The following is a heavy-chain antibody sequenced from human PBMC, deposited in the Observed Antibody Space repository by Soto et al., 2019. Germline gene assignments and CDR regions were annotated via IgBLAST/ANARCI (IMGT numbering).Heavy chain of an antibody. D-gene: IGHD5-18*01. CDR2: IWYDGTNR. CDR1: GFTFRRYG. J-gene: IGHJ6*02. CDR3: ARALDLDTVMITCKTYYYYGMDV. V-gene: IGHV3-33*01. Sequence: GGSLRLSCATSGFTFRRYGMHWARQAPGKGLEWVAGIWYDGTNRYYAGSVKGRFTISRDNSKNTLSLQMNNLRGEDTAVYYCARALDLDTVMITCKTYYYYGMDVWGQGTTVTVSS.